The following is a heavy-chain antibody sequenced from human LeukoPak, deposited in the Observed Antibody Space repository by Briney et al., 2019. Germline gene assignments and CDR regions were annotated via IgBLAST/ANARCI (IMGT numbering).Heavy chain of an antibody. CDR1: GFTFSSYW. D-gene: IGHD5-18*01. Sequence: PGGSLRLSCAASGFTFSSYWMSWVRQAPGKGLEWVANIKQDGSEKYYVDSVKGRFTISRDNAKNSLYLQMNSLRAEDTAVYYCARDLHDTDYYYYMDVWGKGTTVTVSS. CDR2: IKQDGSEK. CDR3: ARDLHDTDYYYYMDV. V-gene: IGHV3-7*01. J-gene: IGHJ6*03.